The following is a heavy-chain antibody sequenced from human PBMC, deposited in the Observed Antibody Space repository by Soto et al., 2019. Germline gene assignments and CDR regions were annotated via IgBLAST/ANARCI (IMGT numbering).Heavy chain of an antibody. CDR1: AFSLSTGGVG. V-gene: IGHV2-5*02. CDR3: IQSRCGGDCLQSYASYYYYGMDV. CDR2: IYWDDDK. D-gene: IGHD2-21*02. Sequence: QITLKESGPPLVKPTQTLTLTCTFSAFSLSTGGVGVGWIRQPPGKALEWLALIYWDDDKRYSPSLRSRLTINKDTSKNQVVLTMTNIDPVDTATYYCIQSRCGGDCLQSYASYYYYGMDVWGQGTTVTVSS. J-gene: IGHJ6*02.